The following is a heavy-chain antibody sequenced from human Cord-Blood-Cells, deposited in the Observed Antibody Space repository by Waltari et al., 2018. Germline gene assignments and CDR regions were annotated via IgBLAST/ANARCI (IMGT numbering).Heavy chain of an antibody. CDR1: GGSIRSGGYY. Sequence: QVQLQESGPGLVKPSPTLSLTCTVSGGSIRSGGYYWSWIRQHPGKGLEWIGYIYYSGSTYYNPSLKSRVTISVDTSKNQFSLKLSSVTAADTAVYYCASKTGRYWYFDLWGRGTLVTVSS. D-gene: IGHD3-9*01. CDR2: IYYSGST. J-gene: IGHJ2*01. V-gene: IGHV4-31*03. CDR3: ASKTGRYWYFDL.